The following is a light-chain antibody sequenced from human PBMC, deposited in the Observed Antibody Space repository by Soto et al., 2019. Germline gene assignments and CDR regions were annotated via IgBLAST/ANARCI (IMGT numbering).Light chain of an antibody. V-gene: IGLV2-14*01. CDR1: SSDVGAYNY. CDR3: NSYTTSNPLL. CDR2: EVN. Sequence: QSALTQPASVSGSPGQSITISCTGTSSDVGAYNYVSWYQQHPGKAPKLVIYEVNKRPSGVSLRFSGSKSGNTASLTISGLQAEDEADYYCNSYTTSNPLLFGGGTQLTVL. J-gene: IGLJ2*01.